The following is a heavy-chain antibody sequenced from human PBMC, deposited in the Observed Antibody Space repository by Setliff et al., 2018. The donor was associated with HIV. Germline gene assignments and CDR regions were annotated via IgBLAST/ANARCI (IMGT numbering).Heavy chain of an antibody. CDR1: GGTLSNYG. CDR3: AREHRFSSGYYLYYFDY. V-gene: IGHV1-69*13. CDR2: IIPILGTA. D-gene: IGHD3-22*01. J-gene: IGHJ4*02. Sequence: GASVKVSCKASGGTLSNYGISWVRQAPGQGLEWMGGIIPILGTADYPQKFQGRVTITADESTSTVYMELNYLRSEDTAVYYCAREHRFSSGYYLYYFDYWGQGTLVTVSS.